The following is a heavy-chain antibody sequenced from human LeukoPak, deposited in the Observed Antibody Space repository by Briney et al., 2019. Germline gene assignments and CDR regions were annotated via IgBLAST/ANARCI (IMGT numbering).Heavy chain of an antibody. V-gene: IGHV4-34*01. D-gene: IGHD5-18*01. Sequence: NPSENPALNFAVYGGAFSGYYWSWIRQPPRKGPEWIGENKHSGSTNYKPSPKSRVTISGDTSKNQFSLKLSSVTAADTAVYFCARVGYSYVINDWSRTGLGAYPTKYYYHMDVWGKGTTVTVSS. J-gene: IGHJ6*03. CDR1: GGAFSGYY. CDR3: ARVGYSYVINDWSRTGLGAYPTKYYYHMDV. CDR2: NKHSGST.